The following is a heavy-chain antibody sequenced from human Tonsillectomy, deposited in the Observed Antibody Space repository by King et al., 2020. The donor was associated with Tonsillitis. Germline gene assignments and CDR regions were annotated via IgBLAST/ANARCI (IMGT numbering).Heavy chain of an antibody. J-gene: IGHJ5*02. Sequence: VQLQQSGPGLVKPSQTLSITCAISGDSVSSNSAAWTWIRQSPSRGLEWLGRTYYRSKWYYDYAVSVKSRIVINPDTSKNQFSLQLNSVTPEDTAVYYCERDRGWEMAGLDLWGQGTLVTVSS. CDR3: ERDRGWEMAGLDL. D-gene: IGHD6-19*01. CDR1: GDSVSSNSAA. V-gene: IGHV6-1*01. CDR2: TYYRSKWYY.